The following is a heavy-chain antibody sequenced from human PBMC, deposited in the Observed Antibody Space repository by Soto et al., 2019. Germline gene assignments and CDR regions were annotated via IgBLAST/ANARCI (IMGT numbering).Heavy chain of an antibody. J-gene: IGHJ4*02. CDR3: ARDEFASSGRNSGFDH. CDR2: ISFDGINQ. D-gene: IGHD3-22*01. V-gene: IGHV3-30-3*01. CDR1: GFTFSNFA. Sequence: QVQLVESGGGVVQPGMSLRLSCAVSGFTFSNFAMHWVRQAPGTGMEWVAVISFDGINQFYADSVKGRFSISRDDSKNTLYLEMKSLRAEDTAVYYCARDEFASSGRNSGFDHWGQGTLVTVSS.